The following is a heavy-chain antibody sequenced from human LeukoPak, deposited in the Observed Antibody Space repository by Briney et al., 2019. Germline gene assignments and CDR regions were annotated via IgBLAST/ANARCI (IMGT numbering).Heavy chain of an antibody. J-gene: IGHJ3*02. CDR2: IIPIFGTA. CDR3: ASTLYYYDSSGSSNDAFDI. CDR1: GYTFTSYA. Sequence: ASVKVSCKASGYTFTSYAISWVRQAPGQGLEWMGGIIPIFGTANYAQKFQGRVTITADESTSTAYMELSSLRSEDTAVYYCASTLYYYDSSGSSNDAFDIWGQGTMVTVSS. V-gene: IGHV1-69*13. D-gene: IGHD3-22*01.